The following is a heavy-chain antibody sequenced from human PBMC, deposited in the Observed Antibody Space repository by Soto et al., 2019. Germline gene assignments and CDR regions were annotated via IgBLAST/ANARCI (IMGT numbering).Heavy chain of an antibody. J-gene: IGHJ4*02. CDR2: IIPIFGTA. D-gene: IGHD3-22*01. V-gene: IGHV1-69*13. Sequence: ASVKVSCKASGGTFSSYAISWVRQAPGQGLEWMGGIIPIFGTANYAQKFQGRVTITADESTSTAYMELSSLRSEDTAVYYCAREMYYYDSSGYSGGYWGQGTLVTVSS. CDR3: AREMYYYDSSGYSGGY. CDR1: GGTFSSYA.